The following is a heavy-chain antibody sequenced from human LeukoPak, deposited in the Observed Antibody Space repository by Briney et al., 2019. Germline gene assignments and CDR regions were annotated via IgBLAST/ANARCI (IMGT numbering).Heavy chain of an antibody. CDR1: GFTFSDYY. D-gene: IGHD3-10*01. CDR3: ARLGFRPGYYYGMDV. Sequence: PGGSLRLSCAASGFTFSDYYMSWIRQAPGKGLEWVSYISSSSSYTNYADSVKGRFTISRDNAKNSLYLQMNSLRAEDTAVYYCARLGFRPGYYYGMDVWGQGTTVTVSS. J-gene: IGHJ6*02. CDR2: ISSSSSYT. V-gene: IGHV3-11*03.